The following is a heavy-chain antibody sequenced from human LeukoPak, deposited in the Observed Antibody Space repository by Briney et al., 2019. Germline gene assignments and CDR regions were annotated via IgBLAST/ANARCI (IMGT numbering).Heavy chain of an antibody. CDR2: ISYDGSNK. D-gene: IGHD1-26*01. J-gene: IGHJ6*02. Sequence: GGSLRLSCAASGFSISTFWMSWVRQAPGKGLEWVAVISYDGSNKYYADSVKGRFTISRDNSKNTLYLQMNSLRAEDTAVYYCAKDSGIVGASPYYYYGMDVWGQGTTVTVSS. CDR3: AKDSGIVGASPYYYYGMDV. CDR1: GFSISTFW. V-gene: IGHV3-30*18.